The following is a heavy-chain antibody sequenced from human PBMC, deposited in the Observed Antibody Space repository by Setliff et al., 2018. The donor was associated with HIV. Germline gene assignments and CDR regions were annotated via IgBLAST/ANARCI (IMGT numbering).Heavy chain of an antibody. CDR2: MSSTGHTI. CDR3: TRGGLVGAQSHFDY. D-gene: IGHD1-26*01. CDR1: GFTFSSYE. Sequence: PGGSLRLSCAASGFTFSSYEFNWVRQAPGKGLEWLSCMSSTGHTIHYADSVKGRFTISRDYAKNSLYLQMDSLRPEDTAIYYCTRGGLVGAQSHFDYWGPGTLVTVSS. J-gene: IGHJ4*02. V-gene: IGHV3-48*03.